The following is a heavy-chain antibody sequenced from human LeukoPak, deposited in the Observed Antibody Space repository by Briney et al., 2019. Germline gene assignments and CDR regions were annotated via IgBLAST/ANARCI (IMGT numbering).Heavy chain of an antibody. V-gene: IGHV1-69*13. Sequence: SVKASCKASGNSISNYAVSWVRQAPGQGFEWMGGIIPIFGTADYAQKFQGRVTITADQSTSTTYMALSSLKSEDTATYYCTTRACHAGGCSSSFYYYYGLHFWGQGTTVSVSS. J-gene: IGHJ6*02. D-gene: IGHD3-16*01. CDR2: IIPIFGTA. CDR1: GNSISNYA. CDR3: TTRACHAGGCSSSFYYYYGLHF.